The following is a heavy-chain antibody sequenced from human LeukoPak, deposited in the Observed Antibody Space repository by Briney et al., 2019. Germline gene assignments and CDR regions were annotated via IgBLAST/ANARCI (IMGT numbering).Heavy chain of an antibody. CDR2: IYSGGAT. Sequence: PGGSLRLSCAVSGLTVSDNFMDWVRQAPGKGLEWVSTIYSGGATYYADSVRGRFTISRDSSQNTVYLQMNSLRAEDTAVYYCAREGVNYHDSSGYYAVSWGQGTLVTVSS. D-gene: IGHD3-22*01. CDR3: AREGVNYHDSSGYYAVS. CDR1: GLTVSDNF. V-gene: IGHV3-66*01. J-gene: IGHJ5*02.